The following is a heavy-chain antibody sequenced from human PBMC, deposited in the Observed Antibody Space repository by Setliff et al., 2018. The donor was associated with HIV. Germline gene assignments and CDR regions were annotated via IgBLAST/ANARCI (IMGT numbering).Heavy chain of an antibody. CDR1: GYTFISYG. V-gene: IGHV1-18*01. CDR3: ARVRTYSDFYYPAPIPSYYFDF. Sequence: ASVKVSCKTSGYTFISYGVTWVRQVPGQGLGWVGWISTYNGNTNYAQKFQGRVTMTTDTSTSAAYLELRSLRSDDTAIYYCARVRTYSDFYYPAPIPSYYFDFWGQGTLVTVSS. D-gene: IGHD1-26*01. J-gene: IGHJ4*02. CDR2: ISTYNGNT.